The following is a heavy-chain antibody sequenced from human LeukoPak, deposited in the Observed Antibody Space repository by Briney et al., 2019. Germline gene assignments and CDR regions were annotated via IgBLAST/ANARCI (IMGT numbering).Heavy chain of an antibody. Sequence: PGGSLRLSCAASGFTFSSYSMNWVRQAPGKGLEWVAFIRYDGSNKDYADSVKGRFTISRDNVKNLLYLQMNSLRAEDTAVYYCARVQRGIAVALDYWGQGTLATVSS. V-gene: IGHV3-30*02. J-gene: IGHJ4*02. CDR3: ARVQRGIAVALDY. D-gene: IGHD6-19*01. CDR1: GFTFSSYS. CDR2: IRYDGSNK.